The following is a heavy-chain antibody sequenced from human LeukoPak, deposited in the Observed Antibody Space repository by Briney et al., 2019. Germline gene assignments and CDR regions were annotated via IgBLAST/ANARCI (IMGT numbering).Heavy chain of an antibody. CDR1: GYNFTTYW. CDR3: AAQSHDWFDP. J-gene: IGHJ5*02. CDR2: TYPGDSDT. Sequence: GESLNISCKVSGYNFTTYWIAWVRQMPGKGLEWMGITYPGDSDTRYSPSFQGQVTISADKSITTAYLQWSRLKASDSAMYYCAAQSHDWFDPWGQGTLVTVSS. V-gene: IGHV5-51*01.